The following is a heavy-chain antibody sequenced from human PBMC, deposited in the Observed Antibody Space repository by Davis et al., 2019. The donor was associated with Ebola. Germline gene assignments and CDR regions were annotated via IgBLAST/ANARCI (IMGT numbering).Heavy chain of an antibody. D-gene: IGHD3-10*01. J-gene: IGHJ6*02. CDR2: IDPSDSYT. CDR1: GYSFTSYW. Sequence: GESLKISCKGSGYSFTSYWISWVRQMPGKGLEWMGRIDPSDSYTNYSPSFQGHVTISADKSISTAYLQWSSLKVSDTAMYYCARQSPMVRGVSGYYYGMDVWGQGTTVTVSS. CDR3: ARQSPMVRGVSGYYYGMDV. V-gene: IGHV5-10-1*01.